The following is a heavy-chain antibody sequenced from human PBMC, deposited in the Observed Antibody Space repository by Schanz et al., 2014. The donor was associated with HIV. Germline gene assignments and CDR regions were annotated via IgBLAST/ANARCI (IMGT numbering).Heavy chain of an antibody. J-gene: IGHJ4*02. D-gene: IGHD6-13*01. CDR2: ISYDGSNK. V-gene: IGHV3-30*18. CDR1: GLTFSSYG. CDR3: AKEAWYSSSLYYFDY. Sequence: VQLVESGGGLVKPGGSLRLSCAASGLTFSSYGMHWVRQAPGKGLEWVAVISYDGSNKYYTDSVKGRFTISRDNSKNTLYLQMNSLRAEDTAMYYCAKEAWYSSSLYYFDYWGQGTLVTVSS.